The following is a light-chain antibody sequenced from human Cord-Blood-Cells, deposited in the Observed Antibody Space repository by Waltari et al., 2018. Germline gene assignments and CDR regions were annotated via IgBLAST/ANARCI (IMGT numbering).Light chain of an antibody. J-gene: IGKJ1*01. CDR3: QQYYSTPPT. CDR2: WAS. V-gene: IGKV4-1*01. Sequence: DIVMTQSPDSLAVSLGARATINCKSSQSVLYSSNNKNYIAWYQQKPGQPPKLLIYWASTRESGVPDRFSGSGSGTDFTLTISSLQAEDVAVYYCQQYYSTPPTFGQGTKVEIK. CDR1: QSVLYSSNNKNY.